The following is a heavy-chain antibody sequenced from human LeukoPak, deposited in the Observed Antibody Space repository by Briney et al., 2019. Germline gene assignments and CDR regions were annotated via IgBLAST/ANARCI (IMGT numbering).Heavy chain of an antibody. CDR3: ARDTRYYYDSSGPFDY. CDR1: GFTFSSYS. V-gene: IGHV3-21*01. J-gene: IGHJ4*02. Sequence: GGSLRLSCAASGFTFSSYSMNWVRQAPGKGLEWVSSISSSSYIYYADSVKGRFTISRDNAKNSLYLQMNSLRAEDTAVYYCARDTRYYYDSSGPFDYWGQGTLVTVSS. D-gene: IGHD3-22*01. CDR2: ISSSSYI.